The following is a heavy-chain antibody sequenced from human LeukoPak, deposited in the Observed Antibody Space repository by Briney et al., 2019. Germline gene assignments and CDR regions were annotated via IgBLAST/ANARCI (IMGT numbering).Heavy chain of an antibody. CDR1: GGSISSYY. V-gene: IGHV4-59*04. J-gene: IGHJ4*02. D-gene: IGHD4-11*01. Sequence: SETLSLTCTVSGGSISSYYWSWIRQPPGKGPEWIGSVFHTGSSYYIPSLKSRVTISVDTSKNQFSLEVSFVTAADTAIYYCARGISTTGHDYWGPGTLVTVSS. CDR2: VFHTGSS. CDR3: ARGISTTGHDY.